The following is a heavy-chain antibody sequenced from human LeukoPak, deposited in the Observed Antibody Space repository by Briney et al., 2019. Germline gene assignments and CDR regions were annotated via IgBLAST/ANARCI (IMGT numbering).Heavy chain of an antibody. D-gene: IGHD3-22*01. CDR2: IYYSGST. CDR1: GGSINNYY. CDR3: ARADSSGYGDY. Sequence: PSETLSLTCIVSGGSINNYYWSWIRQPPGKGLEWIGYIYYSGSTNYNPSLKSRVTISVDTSKNQFSLKLSSVTAADTAVYYCARADSSGYGDYWGQGTLVTVSS. J-gene: IGHJ4*02. V-gene: IGHV4-59*08.